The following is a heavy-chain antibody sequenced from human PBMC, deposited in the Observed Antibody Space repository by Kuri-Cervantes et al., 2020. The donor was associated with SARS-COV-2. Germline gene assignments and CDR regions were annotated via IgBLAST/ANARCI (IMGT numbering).Heavy chain of an antibody. D-gene: IGHD6-19*01. Sequence: GSLRLSCTVSGGSISSYYWSWIRQPPGKGLEWIGYIYYSGSTNYNPSLKSRVTISVDTSKNQFSLKLSSVTAADTAVYYCARISSGNFDYWGQGTLVTVSS. J-gene: IGHJ4*02. CDR1: GGSISSYY. CDR3: ARISSGNFDY. V-gene: IGHV4-59*08. CDR2: IYYSGST.